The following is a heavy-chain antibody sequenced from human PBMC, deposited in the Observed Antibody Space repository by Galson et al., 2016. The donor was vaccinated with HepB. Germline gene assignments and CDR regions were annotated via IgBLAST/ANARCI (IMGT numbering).Heavy chain of an antibody. Sequence: TLSLTCTVSGASISSGGYYWSWIRQHPGKGLEWIGYIYYSGYTYYNPSLESRVTISVDTSKNHFSLKLSSVTAADTAVYYCARVDTTLNYYYYGMDVWGQGTTVTVSS. CDR3: ARVDTTLNYYYYGMDV. J-gene: IGHJ6*02. CDR2: IYYSGYT. D-gene: IGHD5-18*01. V-gene: IGHV4-31*03. CDR1: GASISSGGYY.